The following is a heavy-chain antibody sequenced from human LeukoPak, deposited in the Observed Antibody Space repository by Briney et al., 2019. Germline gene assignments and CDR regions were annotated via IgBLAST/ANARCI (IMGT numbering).Heavy chain of an antibody. V-gene: IGHV3-23*01. J-gene: IGHJ4*02. CDR3: AKEPASGSCFDY. CDR2: ISGSGTST. CDR1: GYTFNSYA. Sequence: LSGVSLRLSCTASGYTFNSYAMSWVRQAPGKGLEWVSGISGSGTSTYYADSVKGRFTISRDNSKNTLYLQMNSLRAEDTALYYCAKEPASGSCFDYWGQGTLVTVSS. D-gene: IGHD3-10*01.